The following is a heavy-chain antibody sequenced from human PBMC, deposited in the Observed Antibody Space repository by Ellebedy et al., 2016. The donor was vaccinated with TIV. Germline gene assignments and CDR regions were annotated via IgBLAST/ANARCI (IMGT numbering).Heavy chain of an antibody. V-gene: IGHV1-2*04. CDR1: GYTFTGYY. J-gene: IGHJ4*02. CDR3: TRDGAVTTVFDY. Sequence: AASVKVSCKASGYTFTGYYMHWVRQVPGQGLEWMGWINPNSGGTNYAQKFQGWVTMTRDTSISTAYMELSRLRSDDTAVYYCTRDGAVTTVFDYWGQGTLVTVSS. CDR2: INPNSGGT. D-gene: IGHD4-17*01.